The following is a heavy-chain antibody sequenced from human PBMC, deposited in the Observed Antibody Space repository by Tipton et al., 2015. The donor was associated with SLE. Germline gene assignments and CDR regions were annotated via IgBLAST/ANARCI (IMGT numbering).Heavy chain of an antibody. CDR3: ARHLEVLFNGVDV. Sequence: LRLSCSVSGDSISSGSYQWGYYWGWIRQPPGKGLEWIGTIHYSGSTYNNPSLKSRVTISIDTSKNQFSLQLTSVTAADTAVYYCARHLEVLFNGVDVWGPGTAVTVSS. CDR2: IHYSGST. J-gene: IGHJ6*02. D-gene: IGHD1-1*01. V-gene: IGHV4-39*07. CDR1: GDSISSGSYQWGYY.